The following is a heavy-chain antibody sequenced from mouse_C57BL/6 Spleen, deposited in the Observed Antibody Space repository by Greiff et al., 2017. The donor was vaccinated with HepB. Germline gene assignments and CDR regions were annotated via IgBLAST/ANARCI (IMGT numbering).Heavy chain of an antibody. D-gene: IGHD3-2*02. Sequence: QVQLQQPGAELVRPGSSVKLSCKASGYTFTSYWMHWVKQRPIQGLEWFGNIDPSDSETHYNQKFKDKATLTVDKSSSTAYMQLSSLTSEDSAVYYCARGGSSGFAWFAYWGQGTLVTVSA. CDR1: GYTFTSYW. J-gene: IGHJ3*01. CDR2: IDPSDSET. V-gene: IGHV1-52*01. CDR3: ARGGSSGFAWFAY.